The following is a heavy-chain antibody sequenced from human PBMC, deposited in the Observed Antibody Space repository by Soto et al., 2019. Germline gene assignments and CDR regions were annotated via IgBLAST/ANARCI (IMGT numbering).Heavy chain of an antibody. V-gene: IGHV1-69*06. J-gene: IGHJ6*02. CDR1: GGTFNNYA. Sequence: QVQLVQSGAEVKKPGSSVKVSCKASGGTFNNYAISWVRQAPGQGLEWLGGIIPIFGTPQYAQRFQGRVTITADKSTDTVYLELRSDDAAVYYCARSEYTDSNFYAMDVWGQGTTVTVSS. D-gene: IGHD2-21*02. CDR2: IIPIFGTP. CDR3: ARSEYTDSNFYAMDV.